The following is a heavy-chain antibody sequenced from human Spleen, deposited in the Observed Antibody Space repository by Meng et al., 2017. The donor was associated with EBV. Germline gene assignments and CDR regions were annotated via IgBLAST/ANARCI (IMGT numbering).Heavy chain of an antibody. CDR3: ARGGGSYRLDY. V-gene: IGHV1-18*01. CDR1: GYSFIRYG. CDR2: ISGDNGKT. Sequence: QVQLLRSGPGVRTPGASVRVSCRPSGYSFIRYGITWVRQAPGQGLEWMGWISGDNGKTDYRQKFQGRVTMTTDTSTSTAYMEVRSLRSDDTAVYFCARGGGSYRLDYWGQGTLVTVSS. J-gene: IGHJ4*02. D-gene: IGHD3-16*02.